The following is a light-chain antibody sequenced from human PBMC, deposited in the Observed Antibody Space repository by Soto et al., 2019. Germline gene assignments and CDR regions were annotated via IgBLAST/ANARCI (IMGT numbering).Light chain of an antibody. V-gene: IGLV2-23*01. Sequence: QSALTQPASVSGSPGQSLIISCSGTRSDVGSYNRVFWYQQHPGKAPKLIIYEGRKRNSGVSNRFSGSKSGNTASLTISGLQTEDEADYYCCSYAGSSTYVFGTGPKVTV. CDR3: CSYAGSSTYV. CDR1: RSDVGSYNR. J-gene: IGLJ1*01. CDR2: EGR.